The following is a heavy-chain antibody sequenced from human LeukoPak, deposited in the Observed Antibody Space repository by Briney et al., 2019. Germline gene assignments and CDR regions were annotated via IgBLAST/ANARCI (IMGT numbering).Heavy chain of an antibody. CDR1: GGSISSSSYY. J-gene: IGHJ4*02. CDR2: IYYSGST. Sequence: SETLSLTCTVSGGSISSSSYYWGWIRQPPGKGLEWIGSIYYSGSTYYNPSLKSRVTISVDTSKNQFSLKLSSVTAADTAVYYCARVSGYSSGRPTGSFDYWGQGTLVTVSS. D-gene: IGHD6-19*01. V-gene: IGHV4-39*07. CDR3: ARVSGYSSGRPTGSFDY.